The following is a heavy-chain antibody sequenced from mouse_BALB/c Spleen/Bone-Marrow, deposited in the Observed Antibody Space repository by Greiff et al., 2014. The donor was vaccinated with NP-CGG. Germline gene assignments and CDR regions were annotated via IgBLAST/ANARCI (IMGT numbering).Heavy chain of an antibody. D-gene: IGHD1-1*01. CDR2: IYPSDSYI. V-gene: IGHV1-69*02. CDR1: GYTFTSYW. J-gene: IGHJ4*01. CDR3: TRYGNSHYYAIDY. Sequence: VQLQQSGAELVRPGASLKLSCRASGYTFTSYWINWVKQRPGQGLEWIGNIYPSDSYINYNQRFKDKATLTVDKSSSTAYMQLSSPTSEGSAVYYCTRYGNSHYYAIDYWGQGTSVTVSS.